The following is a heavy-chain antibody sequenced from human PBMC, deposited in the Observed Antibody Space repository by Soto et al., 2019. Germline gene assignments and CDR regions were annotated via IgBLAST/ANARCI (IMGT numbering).Heavy chain of an antibody. J-gene: IGHJ6*02. D-gene: IGHD5-12*01. CDR1: GGTFSSYA. CDR3: ARAGGYATPGRIRYYYYGMDV. Sequence: QVQLVQSGAEVKKPGSSVKVSCKASGGTFSSYAISWVRQAPGQGLEWMGGIIPIFGTANYAQKFQGRVTITADESTSTAYMELGSLRSEDTAVYYCARAGGYATPGRIRYYYYGMDVWGQGTTVTVSS. CDR2: IIPIFGTA. V-gene: IGHV1-69*12.